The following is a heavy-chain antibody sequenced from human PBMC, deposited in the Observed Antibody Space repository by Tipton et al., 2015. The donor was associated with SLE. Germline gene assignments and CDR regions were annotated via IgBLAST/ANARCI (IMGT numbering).Heavy chain of an antibody. J-gene: IGHJ4*02. D-gene: IGHD4-23*01. CDR1: GGSISSGGYY. CDR2: IYYSGST. CDR3: ARAWTTVVNLDY. V-gene: IGHV4-31*03. Sequence: TLSLTCTVSGGSISSGGYYWSWIRQHPGKGLEWIGYIYYSGSTHYNPSLKSRVTISVDTSKNQFSLKLSSVTAADTAVYYCARAWTTVVNLDYWGQGTLVTVSS.